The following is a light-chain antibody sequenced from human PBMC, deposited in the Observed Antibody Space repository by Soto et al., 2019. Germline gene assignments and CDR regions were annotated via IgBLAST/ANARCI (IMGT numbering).Light chain of an antibody. CDR2: GAS. Sequence: EIVMTQSPATLSVSPGERATLSCRASQSVSSNLVWYQQKPGQAPRLLVYGASTRGTGIAARFSGSGSGTEFTLTISSLQSEDFAVYYCQQYDNWPYTFGQGTKLEMK. CDR3: QQYDNWPYT. CDR1: QSVSSN. J-gene: IGKJ2*01. V-gene: IGKV3-15*01.